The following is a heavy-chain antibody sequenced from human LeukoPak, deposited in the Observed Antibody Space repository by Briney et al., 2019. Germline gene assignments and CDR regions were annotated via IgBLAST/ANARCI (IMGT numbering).Heavy chain of an antibody. V-gene: IGHV1-2*02. CDR3: AGEDYGSGSYPPLFDP. Sequence: ASVKVSCKASGYTFTSYAMNWVRQAPGQGLEWMGWINPNSGGTNYAQKFQGRVTMTRDTSISTAYMELSRLRSDDTAVYYCAGEDYGSGSYPPLFDPWGQGTLVTVSS. J-gene: IGHJ5*02. D-gene: IGHD3-10*01. CDR1: GYTFTSYA. CDR2: INPNSGGT.